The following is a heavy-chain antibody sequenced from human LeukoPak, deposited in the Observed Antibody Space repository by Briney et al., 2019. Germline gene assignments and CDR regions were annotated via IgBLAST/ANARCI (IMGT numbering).Heavy chain of an antibody. Sequence: GESLRLSCATSGFTFTTYWLGWVRQPPGKGLEWVANIKQDGTEKYYVDSVKGRFTISRDNSKNTLYLQMNSPRAEDTAVYYCARRAGGYSHPYDYWGQGILVTVSS. D-gene: IGHD4-23*01. V-gene: IGHV3-7*03. CDR3: ARRAGGYSHPYDY. CDR2: IKQDGTEK. J-gene: IGHJ4*02. CDR1: GFTFTTYW.